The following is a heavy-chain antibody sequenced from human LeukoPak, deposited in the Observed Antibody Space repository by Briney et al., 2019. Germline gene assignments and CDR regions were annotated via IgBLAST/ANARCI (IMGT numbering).Heavy chain of an antibody. CDR3: AKWGSSSQSGY. J-gene: IGHJ4*02. Sequence: GGSLRLSCAASGFTFSSYSMNWVRQAPGKGLEWVSYISSTSSAIYYADSVRGRFTISRDNAKNSPYLQMNSLRTEDTAVYYCAKWGSSSQSGYWGQGILVTVSS. V-gene: IGHV3-48*01. CDR2: ISSTSSAI. D-gene: IGHD3-16*01. CDR1: GFTFSSYS.